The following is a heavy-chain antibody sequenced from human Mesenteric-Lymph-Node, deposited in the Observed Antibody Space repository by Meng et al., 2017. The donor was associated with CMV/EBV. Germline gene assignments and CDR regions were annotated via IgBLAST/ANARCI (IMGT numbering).Heavy chain of an antibody. Sequence: ASVKVSCKASGYTFTGYYMHWVRQAPGQGLEWMGWINPNSGGTTYAQKFQGRVTLTRDTSTSTVYMELYSLRSEDTAVHYCAMERLHDHGGNYFDHWGQGTLVTVSS. J-gene: IGHJ4*02. CDR3: AMERLHDHGGNYFDH. CDR2: INPNSGGT. D-gene: IGHD4-23*01. V-gene: IGHV1-2*02. CDR1: GYTFTGYY.